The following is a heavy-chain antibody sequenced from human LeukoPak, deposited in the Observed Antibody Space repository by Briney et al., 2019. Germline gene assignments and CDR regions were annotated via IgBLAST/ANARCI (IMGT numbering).Heavy chain of an antibody. CDR3: ARARFETTVTALIRKKNYYYYYMDV. V-gene: IGHV3-30*02. D-gene: IGHD4-17*01. CDR2: IRYDGSNK. Sequence: PGGSLRLSCAASGFTFSSYGMHWVRQAPGKGLEWVAFIRYDGSNKYYADSVKGRFTISRDNARISLYLQMNSLRVEDTAVYYCARARFETTVTALIRKKNYYYYYMDVWGKGTTVTVSS. J-gene: IGHJ6*03. CDR1: GFTFSSYG.